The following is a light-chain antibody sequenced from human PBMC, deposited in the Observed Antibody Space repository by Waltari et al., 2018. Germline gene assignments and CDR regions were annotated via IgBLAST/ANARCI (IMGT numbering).Light chain of an antibody. CDR2: KDT. J-gene: IGLJ3*02. Sequence: SNNLTQPPSVSVSPGQTARITCSGDALAKQYAYWYQQKPGQAPVLVIYKDTQRPSGIPERFSVSTSGKTVTLTITGVQAEDEADYYCQSTDSSASVWVFGGGAKLTV. V-gene: IGLV3-25*03. CDR1: ALAKQY. CDR3: QSTDSSASVWV.